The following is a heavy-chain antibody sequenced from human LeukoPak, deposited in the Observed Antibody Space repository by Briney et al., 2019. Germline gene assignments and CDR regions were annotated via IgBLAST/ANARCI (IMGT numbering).Heavy chain of an antibody. CDR1: GGTFSGYY. V-gene: IGHV4-34*01. D-gene: IGHD6-13*01. CDR3: ARHGDGYSSSWYGALGIQH. CDR2: IYYCVIS. Sequence: SETLSLTCAGYGGTFSGYYWSWVRQPPGKGLEWVGGIYYCVISFSIPSLKSRVTISVDTSNNQFSLKLSSVTAADTAVYYCARHGDGYSSSWYGALGIQHWGQGTLVTVSS. J-gene: IGHJ1*01.